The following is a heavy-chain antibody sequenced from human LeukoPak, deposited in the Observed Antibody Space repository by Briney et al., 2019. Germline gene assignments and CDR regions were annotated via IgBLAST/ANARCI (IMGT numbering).Heavy chain of an antibody. Sequence: ASVKVSCKASGYTFTGYYMHWVRQAPGQGLEWMGWINPNSGGTNYAQKFQGRVTMTRDTSISTAYMELSRRRSDDTAVYYCARVRRYCSGGSCSYYFDYWGQGTLVTVSS. D-gene: IGHD2-15*01. V-gene: IGHV1-2*02. CDR1: GYTFTGYY. CDR2: INPNSGGT. J-gene: IGHJ4*02. CDR3: ARVRRYCSGGSCSYYFDY.